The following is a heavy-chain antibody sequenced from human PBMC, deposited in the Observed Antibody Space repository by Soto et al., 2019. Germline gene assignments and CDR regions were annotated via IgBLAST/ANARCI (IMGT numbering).Heavy chain of an antibody. J-gene: IGHJ5*02. CDR3: AKDRVFESGGSLYNWFDP. Sequence: GGSLRLSCAASGFTFSSYAMSWVRQAPGKGLEWVSAISGSGGSTYYADSVKGRFTISRDNSKNTLYLQMNSLRAEDTAVYYCAKDRVFESGGSLYNWFDPWGQGTLVTVSS. V-gene: IGHV3-23*01. CDR2: ISGSGGST. D-gene: IGHD2-15*01. CDR1: GFTFSSYA.